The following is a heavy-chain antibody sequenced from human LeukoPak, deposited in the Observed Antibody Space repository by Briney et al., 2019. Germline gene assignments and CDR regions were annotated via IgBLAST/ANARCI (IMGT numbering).Heavy chain of an antibody. CDR1: GGSITSSY. CDR3: VRPIRGYSFDYYDY. CDR2: IYYSGST. Sequence: SETQTLTCTVSGGSITSSYWSWIRQPPGKGLEWIGCIYYSGSTNYNPSLKSRVTMSVDTSKNQFSLKLTSVTAADTAVYYCVRPIRGYSFDYYDYWGEGSLATVSS. J-gene: IGHJ4*02. D-gene: IGHD5-18*01. V-gene: IGHV4-59*01.